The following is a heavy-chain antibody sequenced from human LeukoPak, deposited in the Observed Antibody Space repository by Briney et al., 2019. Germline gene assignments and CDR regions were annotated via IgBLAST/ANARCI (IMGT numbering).Heavy chain of an antibody. J-gene: IGHJ4*02. Sequence: ASVKVSCTASGYTFTDYYIHWVRQAPGQGLEWMGWINPNSGGTKYSQKFQDRVTMTSDTSISTAYMELSRLRSDDTAVYYCARDHNWGFFDYWGQGAMVTVSS. D-gene: IGHD3-16*01. CDR1: GYTFTDYY. CDR3: ARDHNWGFFDY. CDR2: INPNSGGT. V-gene: IGHV1-2*02.